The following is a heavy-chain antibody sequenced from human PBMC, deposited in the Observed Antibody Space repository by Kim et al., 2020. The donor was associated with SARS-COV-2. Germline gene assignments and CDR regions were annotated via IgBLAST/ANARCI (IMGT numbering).Heavy chain of an antibody. CDR3: AKSSDYVLWSPFDY. Sequence: GGSLRLSCAASGFTFSSYGMHWVRQAPGKGLEWVAVISYDGSNKYYADSVKGRFTISRDNSKNTLYLQMNSLRAEDTAVYYCAKSSDYVLWSPFDYWGQGTLVTVSS. V-gene: IGHV3-30*18. CDR2: ISYDGSNK. CDR1: GFTFSSYG. D-gene: IGHD5-12*01. J-gene: IGHJ4*02.